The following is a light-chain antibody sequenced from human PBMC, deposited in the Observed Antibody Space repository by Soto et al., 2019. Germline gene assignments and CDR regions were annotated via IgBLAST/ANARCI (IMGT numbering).Light chain of an antibody. CDR2: GAS. Sequence: IVLTQSPGTLSLSPGERATLSCRASQSVSSSYLAWYQQKPGQAPRLLIYGASSRATGNPDRFSGSGSGTDFTLTISRLEPEDFAVYYCQQYGRTFGQGTKVEIK. J-gene: IGKJ1*01. CDR1: QSVSSSY. CDR3: QQYGRT. V-gene: IGKV3-20*01.